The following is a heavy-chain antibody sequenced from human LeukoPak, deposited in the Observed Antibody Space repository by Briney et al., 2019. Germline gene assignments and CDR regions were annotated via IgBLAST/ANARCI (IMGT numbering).Heavy chain of an antibody. CDR2: ISGSGGTT. Sequence: GGSLRLSCAASGFTFSSYAMSWVRHAPGKGLEWVSVISGSGGTTYYADSVKGRFTISIDSSKNTVYLQMNSLRAEDTAVYYCAEGSGSLDYWGQGTLVTVSS. CDR1: GFTFSSYA. J-gene: IGHJ4*02. V-gene: IGHV3-23*01. D-gene: IGHD1-26*01. CDR3: AEGSGSLDY.